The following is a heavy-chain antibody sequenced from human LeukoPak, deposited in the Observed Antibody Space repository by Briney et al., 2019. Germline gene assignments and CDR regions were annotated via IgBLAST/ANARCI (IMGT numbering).Heavy chain of an antibody. V-gene: IGHV4-59*08. CDR2: IYYSGST. J-gene: IGHJ4*02. CDR1: GGSISTYY. CDR3: ARLDSSGYLGY. D-gene: IGHD3-22*01. Sequence: SETLSLTCAVSGGSISTYYWSWIRQPPGKGLEWIGYIYYSGSTNYNPSPKSRVTISLDTSKNHFSLKLSSVTAADTAVYYCARLDSSGYLGYWGQGTLVTVSS.